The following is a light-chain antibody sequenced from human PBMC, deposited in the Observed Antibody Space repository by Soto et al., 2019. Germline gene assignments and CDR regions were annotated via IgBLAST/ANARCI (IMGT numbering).Light chain of an antibody. Sequence: EVVMTQSPATVSVSPGEGVTLSCRASQTISNDLAWYQQKPGQAPRLLIYGASTRATCVPARFSGGGSGSACTPTITSLQYEDFSIYYCPQNNKWPSVTFGGGTKVEIK. CDR2: GAS. V-gene: IGKV3-15*01. CDR1: QTISND. CDR3: PQNNKWPSVT. J-gene: IGKJ4*01.